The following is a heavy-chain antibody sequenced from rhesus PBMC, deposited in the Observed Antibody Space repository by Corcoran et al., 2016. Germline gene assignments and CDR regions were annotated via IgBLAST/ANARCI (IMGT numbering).Heavy chain of an antibody. CDR3: ARGSGSWPYNSLDV. Sequence: QVQLQESGPGLVKPSETLSLTCAVSGYSISSGYVWRWIRQPPGKGLEGIGYIVGSSCSTNYNPSLKSRVTISKDTSKNQFSLKLSSVTAADTAVYYCARGSGSWPYNSLDVWGRGVLVTVSS. CDR1: GYSISSGYV. J-gene: IGHJ5-2*02. D-gene: IGHD6-25*01. CDR2: IVGSSCST. V-gene: IGHV4-127*01.